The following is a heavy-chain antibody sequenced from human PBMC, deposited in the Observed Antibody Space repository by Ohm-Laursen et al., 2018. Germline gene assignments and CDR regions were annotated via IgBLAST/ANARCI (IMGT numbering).Heavy chain of an antibody. Sequence: SLRLSCAASGFTFTEYTMQWVRQSPGKGLEWVSLINWNGDTTYYADSVKGRFTISRDNAKNSLYLQMNSLRPEDTAVYYCARLLSGSSPEDYWGQGTLVTVSS. CDR3: ARLLSGSSPEDY. V-gene: IGHV3-43*01. J-gene: IGHJ4*02. D-gene: IGHD1-26*01. CDR1: GFTFTEYT. CDR2: INWNGDTT.